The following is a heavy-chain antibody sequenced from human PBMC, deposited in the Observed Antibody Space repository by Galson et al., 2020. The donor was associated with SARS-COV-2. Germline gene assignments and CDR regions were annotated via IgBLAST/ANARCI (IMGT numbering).Heavy chain of an antibody. D-gene: IGHD3-3*01. J-gene: IGHJ3*01. V-gene: IGHV3-21*01. CDR2: ISSSSSYI. CDR1: GFTFSTYS. CDR3: ARAQLRTIFGVVTEALDALDF. Sequence: GSLRLSCAASGFTFSTYSMNWVRQAPGKGLEWVSFISSSSSYIYYADSVKGRFTISRDNAKNSLYLQMNSLRAEDTAVYYCARAQLRTIFGVVTEALDALDFWGQGTMVTVSS.